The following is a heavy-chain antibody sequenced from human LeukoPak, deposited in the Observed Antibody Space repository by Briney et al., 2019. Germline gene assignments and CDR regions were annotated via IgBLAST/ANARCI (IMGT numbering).Heavy chain of an antibody. V-gene: IGHV4-59*08. CDR1: GGSISSYY. J-gene: IGHJ4*02. CDR3: ARHGNRNIVVVPAAILDRSFDS. D-gene: IGHD2-2*02. Sequence: SETLSLTCTVSGGSISSYYWSWIRQPPGKGLEWIGYIYYSGSTYYNPSLKSRVTISLDTSKNQFSLKLSSVTAADTAVYFCARHGNRNIVVVPAAILDRSFDSWGQGTLVTVSS. CDR2: IYYSGST.